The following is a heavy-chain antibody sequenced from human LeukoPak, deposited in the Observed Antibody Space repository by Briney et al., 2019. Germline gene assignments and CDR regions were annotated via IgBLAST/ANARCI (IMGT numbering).Heavy chain of an antibody. V-gene: IGHV3-23*01. J-gene: IGHJ3*02. CDR2: ISGRGSDGDK. Sequence: PGGSLRLSCVASGFTFSSYAMSWVRQAPGKGLEWVSGISGRGSDGDKYYADSLKGRFTISRDNSKNTVYLQMNSLRAEDTAVYFCAKDVGYSPDGSDIWGPGTMVAVSS. CDR3: AKDVGYSPDGSDI. CDR1: GFTFSSYA. D-gene: IGHD2-15*01.